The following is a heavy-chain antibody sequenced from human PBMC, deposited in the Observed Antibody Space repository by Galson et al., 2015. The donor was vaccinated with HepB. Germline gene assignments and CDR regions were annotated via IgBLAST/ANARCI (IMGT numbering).Heavy chain of an antibody. CDR1: GFTFSDYY. D-gene: IGHD2-21*01. Sequence: SLRLSCAASGFTFSDYYMSWIRQAPGKGLELISYISNSGGPIYADSVKGRFTISRDNAKNSLFLQMSSLRAADTAVYYCARAACGGNCCRDYIDVWGKGTMVTVSS. CDR3: ARAACGGNCCRDYIDV. J-gene: IGHJ6*03. CDR2: ISNSGGPI. V-gene: IGHV3-11*01.